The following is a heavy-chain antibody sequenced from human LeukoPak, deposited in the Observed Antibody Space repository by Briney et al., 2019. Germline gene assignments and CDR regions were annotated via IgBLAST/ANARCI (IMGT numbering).Heavy chain of an antibody. CDR2: ISGSGSPV. J-gene: IGHJ4*02. Sequence: GGSLRLSCAASGFTFSSENMNWVRQAPGKGPEWVSYISGSGSPVFYADPVKGRFTISRDNAKNLLYLQMSSLRDEDTAVYYCARGLGSSWFYRWGQGTLVIVSS. CDR1: GFTFSSEN. D-gene: IGHD6-13*01. V-gene: IGHV3-48*02. CDR3: ARGLGSSWFYR.